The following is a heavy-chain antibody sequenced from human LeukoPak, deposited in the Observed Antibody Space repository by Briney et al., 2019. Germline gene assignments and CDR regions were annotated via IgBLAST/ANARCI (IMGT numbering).Heavy chain of an antibody. J-gene: IGHJ4*02. V-gene: IGHV4-34*01. D-gene: IGHD6-6*01. CDR1: GGSFSGYY. Sequence: SETLSLTCAVYGGSFSGYYWSWIRQPPGKGLEWIGEINHSGSTNYNPSLKSRVTISVDTSKNQFSLKLSSVTAADTAVYYYARRLRGKYPDYWGQGTLVTVSS. CDR2: INHSGST. CDR3: ARRLRGKYPDY.